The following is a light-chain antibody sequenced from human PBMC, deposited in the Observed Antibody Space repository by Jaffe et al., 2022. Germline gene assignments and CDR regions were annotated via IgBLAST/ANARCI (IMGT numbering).Light chain of an antibody. V-gene: IGKV1-27*01. Sequence: DIQMTQSPSSLSASVGDRVTITCRASQGISPYLAWYQQKPGKVPKLLIYATSTLQSGVPSRFSGSGSGTDFTLTISSLQPEDVATYYCQKYNSAPPWTFGQGTKVEIK. J-gene: IGKJ1*01. CDR2: ATS. CDR1: QGISPY. CDR3: QKYNSAPPWT.